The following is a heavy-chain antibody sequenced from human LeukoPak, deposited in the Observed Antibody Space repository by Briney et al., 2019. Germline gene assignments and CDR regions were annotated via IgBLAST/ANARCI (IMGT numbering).Heavy chain of an antibody. CDR1: GGTFSSYA. D-gene: IGHD2-15*01. CDR3: ASLLCSGGSCYHYDY. J-gene: IGHJ4*02. V-gene: IGHV1-69*06. CDR2: IIPIFGTA. Sequence: GASVKVSCKASGGTFSSYAISWVRQAPGQGLEWMGGIIPIFGTANYAQKFQGRVTITADKSTSTAYMELSSLRSEDTAVYYCASLLCSGGSCYHYDYWGQGTLVTVSS.